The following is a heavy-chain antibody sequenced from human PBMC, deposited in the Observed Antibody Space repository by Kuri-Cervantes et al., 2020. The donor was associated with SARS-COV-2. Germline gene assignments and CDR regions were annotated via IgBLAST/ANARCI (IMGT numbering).Heavy chain of an antibody. CDR3: AREEGGELGEAFDY. J-gene: IGHJ4*02. CDR1: GFSFSTYW. V-gene: IGHV3-7*01. CDR2: IKQDDTEY. Sequence: GGSLRLSCAASGFSFSTYWMNWVRQAPGKGLEWVANIKQDDTEYYYVDSVKGRLTISRDSAKTSLYLQMNSLKLEDTAVYYCAREEGGELGEAFDYWGQGALVTVSS. D-gene: IGHD7-27*01.